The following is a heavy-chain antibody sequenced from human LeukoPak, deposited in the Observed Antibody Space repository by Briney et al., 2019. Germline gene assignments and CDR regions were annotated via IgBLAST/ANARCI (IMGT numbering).Heavy chain of an antibody. V-gene: IGHV4-39*01. CDR3: ARAQYAFDI. J-gene: IGHJ3*02. CDR1: GGSISSSSYY. Sequence: SETQSLTCTVSGGSISSSSYYWGWIRQPPGKGLEWIGSIYYSGSTYYNPSLKSRVTISVDTSKNQFSLKLSSVTAADTAVYYCARAQYAFDIWGQGTMVTVSS. CDR2: IYYSGST.